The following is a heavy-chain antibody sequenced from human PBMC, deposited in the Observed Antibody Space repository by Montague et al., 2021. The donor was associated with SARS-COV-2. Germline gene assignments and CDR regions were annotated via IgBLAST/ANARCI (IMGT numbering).Heavy chain of an antibody. CDR2: SYYMPKRNN. CDR3: ARIPVGSKYYFDF. V-gene: IGHV6-1*01. D-gene: IGHD2-2*01. CDR1: GDSVSGIKAS. J-gene: IGHJ4*02. Sequence: CAISGDSVSGIKASRKWNKQTPERHFEWLGRSYYMPKRNNDYAESVKSRITIDPDTSKHQFSLHLHSVTPEDTAVYYCARIPVGSKYYFDFWGQGTMVTVSS.